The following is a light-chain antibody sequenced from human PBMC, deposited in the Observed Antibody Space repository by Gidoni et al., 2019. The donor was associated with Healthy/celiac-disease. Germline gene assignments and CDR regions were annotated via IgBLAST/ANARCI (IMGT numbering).Light chain of an antibody. V-gene: IGKV1-39*01. Sequence: DIQMTQYPSSLSSSVGDRFTITCRASQSISSYLNWYQQKPGKAPKLLIYAASSLQSGVPSRFSGSGSGTDFTLTISSLQPEDFATYYCQQSYSTPFTFGQGTKLEIK. CDR3: QQSYSTPFT. CDR1: QSISSY. CDR2: AAS. J-gene: IGKJ2*01.